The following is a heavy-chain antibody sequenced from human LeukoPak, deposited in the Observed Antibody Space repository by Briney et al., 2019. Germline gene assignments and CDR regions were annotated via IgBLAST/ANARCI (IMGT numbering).Heavy chain of an antibody. J-gene: IGHJ5*02. CDR2: INHSGST. V-gene: IGHV4-4*02. Sequence: SETLSLTCAVSGGSISSSNWWSWVRPPPGKGLEWIGEINHSGSTNYNPSLKSRVTISVDTSKNQFSLKLSSVTAADTAVYYCARGDVTDTGELSSWGQGTLVTVSS. CDR3: ARGDVTDTGELSS. CDR1: GGSISSSNW. D-gene: IGHD1-26*01.